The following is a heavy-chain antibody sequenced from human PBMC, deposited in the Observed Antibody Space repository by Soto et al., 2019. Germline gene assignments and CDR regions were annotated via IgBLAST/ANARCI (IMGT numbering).Heavy chain of an antibody. CDR1: GFTFSSYG. J-gene: IGHJ4*02. Sequence: QVQLVEYGGGVVQPGRSLRLSCVASGFTFSSYGMHWVRQAPGKGLEWVAVISNEESNKNYADSVKGRFTVSRDNSKNTLALQMNNLRAEDTAVYHCARGSSGYYSPHLDNWGQGTPVTVSS. D-gene: IGHD3-22*01. CDR2: ISNEESNK. CDR3: ARGSSGYYSPHLDN. V-gene: IGHV3-30*03.